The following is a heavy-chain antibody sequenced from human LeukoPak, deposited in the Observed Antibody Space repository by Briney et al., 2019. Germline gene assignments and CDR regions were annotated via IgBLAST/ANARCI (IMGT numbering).Heavy chain of an antibody. CDR3: ARDDYSSGWYGDY. V-gene: IGHV3-30*03. J-gene: IGHJ4*02. Sequence: GGSLRLSCAASGFTFSSYGMHWVRQAPGKGLEWVAVISYDGRNKYYADSVKGRFTISRDNSKNTLYLQMNTLRDEDTAVYYCARDDYSSGWYGDYWGQGTLVTVSS. CDR2: ISYDGRNK. D-gene: IGHD6-19*01. CDR1: GFTFSSYG.